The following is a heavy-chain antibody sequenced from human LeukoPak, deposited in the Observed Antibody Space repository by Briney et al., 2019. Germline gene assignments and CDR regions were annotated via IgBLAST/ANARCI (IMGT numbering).Heavy chain of an antibody. V-gene: IGHV3-23*01. Sequence: GRSLRLSCAASGFTFDDYAMHWVRQAPGKGLEWVSAISGSGGSTYYADSVKGRFTISRDNSKNTLYLQMNSLRAEDTAVYYCAKEDSSGYYGLDAFDIWGQGTMVTVSS. D-gene: IGHD3-22*01. CDR3: AKEDSSGYYGLDAFDI. CDR1: GFTFDDYA. CDR2: ISGSGGST. J-gene: IGHJ3*02.